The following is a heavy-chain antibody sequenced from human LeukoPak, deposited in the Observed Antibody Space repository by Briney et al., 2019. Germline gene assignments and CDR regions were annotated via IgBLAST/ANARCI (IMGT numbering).Heavy chain of an antibody. CDR3: ARVTVTNYYYGMDV. CDR1: GFTFSSYW. D-gene: IGHD4-17*01. J-gene: IGHJ6*02. CDR2: IKQDGSEK. Sequence: GGSLRLSCVASGFTFSSYWMSWVRQAPGKGLEWVANIKQDGSEKHYVDSVKGRFTISGDNAKNSLYLQMNSLRAEDTAVYYCARVTVTNYYYGMDVWGQGTTVTVSS. V-gene: IGHV3-7*03.